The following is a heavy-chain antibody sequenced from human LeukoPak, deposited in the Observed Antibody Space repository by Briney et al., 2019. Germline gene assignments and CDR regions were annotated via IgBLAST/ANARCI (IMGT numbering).Heavy chain of an antibody. CDR2: IFRTGST. J-gene: IGHJ5*01. V-gene: IGHV4-39*02. Sequence: SETLSLTCTVSGGSIGSSSYYWGWIRQPPGKGLEWIGSIFRTGSTYYSASLKSRVSISVGTSKNHFALKLASVTAADTAVYFCARRVGFYGSGSLNYFDPWGQGILVSVSS. CDR3: ARRVGFYGSGSLNYFDP. CDR1: GGSIGSSSYY. D-gene: IGHD3-10*01.